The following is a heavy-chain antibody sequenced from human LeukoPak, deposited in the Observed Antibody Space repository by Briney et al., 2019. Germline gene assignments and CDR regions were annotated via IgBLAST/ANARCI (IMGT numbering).Heavy chain of an antibody. CDR1: GYTLTNNW. CDR3: VRPALTSSLDH. CDR2: IYPGYSDA. Sequence: GESLKISCKISGYTLTNNWIGWVRQVPGKGLEWMGLIYPGYSDAKYSPSFQGQVTLSVDASISTAYLQLTGLRASDTAIYYCVRPALTSSLDHWGQGTLVTVSS. V-gene: IGHV5-51*01. J-gene: IGHJ5*02. D-gene: IGHD6-13*01.